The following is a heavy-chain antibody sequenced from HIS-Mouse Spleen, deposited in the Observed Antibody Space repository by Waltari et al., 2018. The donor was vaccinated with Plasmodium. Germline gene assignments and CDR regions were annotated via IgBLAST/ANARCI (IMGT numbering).Heavy chain of an antibody. V-gene: IGHV3-33*06. CDR2: IWYDGSNK. D-gene: IGHD2-8*01. CDR1: GFTFSRFG. J-gene: IGHJ3*02. CDR3: AKVAQGTRDAFDI. Sequence: QVQLVESGGGVVQPGRSLGLSCPASGFTFSRFGLPWVRQAPGKGLEWLAVIWYDGSNKYYADSVKGRFTISRDNSKNTLYLQMNSLRAEDTAVYYCAKVAQGTRDAFDIWGQGTMVTVSS.